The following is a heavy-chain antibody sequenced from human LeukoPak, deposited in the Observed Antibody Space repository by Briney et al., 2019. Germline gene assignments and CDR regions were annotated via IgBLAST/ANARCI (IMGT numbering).Heavy chain of an antibody. CDR1: GFTFSNYW. CDR2: INYDGSST. V-gene: IGHV3-74*01. Sequence: GGSLRLSCAASGFTFSNYWMHWVRQAPGQGLVWVSRINYDGSSTSYADSVKGRFTISRDNAKNTLYLQMNSLRAEDTAVYYCARAPRYCTNGVCYFYYGMDVWGQGTTVTVSS. J-gene: IGHJ6*02. CDR3: ARAPRYCTNGVCYFYYGMDV. D-gene: IGHD2-8*01.